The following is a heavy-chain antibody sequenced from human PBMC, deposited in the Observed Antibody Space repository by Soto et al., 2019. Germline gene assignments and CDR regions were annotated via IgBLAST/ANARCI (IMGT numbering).Heavy chain of an antibody. CDR2: TYYRSKWYN. V-gene: IGHV6-1*01. CDR1: GDSVSSNSAA. J-gene: IGHJ6*02. CDR3: ARGIRGPTAQYSGYAYNYYYGMDV. Sequence: PSQTLSLTCAISGDSVSSNSAAWNWIRQSPSRGLEWLGRTYYRSKWYNDYAVSVKSRITINPDTSKNQFSLQLNSVTPEDTAVYYCARGIRGPTAQYSGYAYNYYYGMDVWGQGTTVIVSS. D-gene: IGHD5-12*01.